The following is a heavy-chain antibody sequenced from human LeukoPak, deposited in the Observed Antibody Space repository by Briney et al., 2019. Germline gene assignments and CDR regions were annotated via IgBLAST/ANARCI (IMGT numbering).Heavy chain of an antibody. J-gene: IGHJ3*02. CDR2: ISSSSSYI. Sequence: AEGSLRLSCAASGFTFSSYSMNWVRQAPGKGLEWVSSISSSSSYIYYADSVKGRFTISRDNAKNSLYLQMNSLRAEDTAVYYCARVHKTGGIAAAGTEHDAFDIWGQGTMVTVSS. D-gene: IGHD6-13*01. CDR1: GFTFSSYS. CDR3: ARVHKTGGIAAAGTEHDAFDI. V-gene: IGHV3-21*01.